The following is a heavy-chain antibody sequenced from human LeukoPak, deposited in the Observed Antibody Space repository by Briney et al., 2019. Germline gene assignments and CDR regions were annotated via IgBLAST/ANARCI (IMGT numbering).Heavy chain of an antibody. D-gene: IGHD3-22*01. J-gene: IGHJ4*02. V-gene: IGHV3-66*02. CDR1: GFTVSSNY. Sequence: GGSLRLSCAASGFTVSSNYMSWVRQAPGKGLEWVSVIYSGGSTYYADSVKGRFTISRDNSKNTLYLQMNSLRAEDTAVYYCARELDYYDSSGYYYFGYWGQGTLVTVSS. CDR3: ARELDYYDSSGYYYFGY. CDR2: IYSGGST.